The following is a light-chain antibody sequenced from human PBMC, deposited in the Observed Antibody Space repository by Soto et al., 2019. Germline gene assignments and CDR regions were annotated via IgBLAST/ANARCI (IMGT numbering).Light chain of an antibody. CDR1: SGSIASNY. Sequence: NFMLTQPHSVSESPGKTVTISCTGSSGSIASNYVQWYQQRPGSAPTTVIYEDNQRPSGVPDRFSGSIDSSSNSASLTISGLKTEDEADYYCQSYDSSNRAVVFGGGTKLTV. V-gene: IGLV6-57*02. CDR3: QSYDSSNRAVV. J-gene: IGLJ2*01. CDR2: EDN.